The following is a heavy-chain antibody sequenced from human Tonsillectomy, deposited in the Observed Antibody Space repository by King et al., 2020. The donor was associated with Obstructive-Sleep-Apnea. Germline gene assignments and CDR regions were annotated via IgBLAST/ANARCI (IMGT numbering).Heavy chain of an antibody. V-gene: IGHV4-59*01. CDR1: GGSINSNY. CDR3: ARSVHRTPNWFDP. Sequence: QLQESGPGLVKPSETLSLTCTVSGGSINSNYWSWTRQPPGKGLEWIGQIYYSGSTSYNPSLKSRLTISVDTSKNQFSLKLSSVTAADTAVYYCARSVHRTPNWFDPWGQGTLVTVSS. D-gene: IGHD1-14*01. J-gene: IGHJ5*02. CDR2: IYYSGST.